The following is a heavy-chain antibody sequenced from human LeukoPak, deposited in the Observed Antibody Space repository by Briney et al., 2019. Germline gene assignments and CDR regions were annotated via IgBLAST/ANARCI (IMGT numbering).Heavy chain of an antibody. D-gene: IGHD5-12*01. CDR1: GFTFSSYA. Sequence: PGGSLRLSCAASGFTFSSYAMSWVRQAPGRGLEWVSSISASGGSTYYADSVKDRFTISRDKSKNTLYLQMNSLRAEDTAVYYCARDRRKGYSGYDGDDAFDIWGQGTMVTVSS. CDR3: ARDRRKGYSGYDGDDAFDI. J-gene: IGHJ3*02. V-gene: IGHV3-23*01. CDR2: ISASGGST.